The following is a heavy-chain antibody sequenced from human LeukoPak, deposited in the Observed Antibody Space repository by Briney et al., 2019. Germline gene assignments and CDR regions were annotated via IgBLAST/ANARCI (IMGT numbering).Heavy chain of an antibody. CDR3: ARGYCTNAVCSLGPTQA. Sequence: PSETLSLTCTVSGGSISSSSYYRGWIRLPPGKGLEWIGSIYYSGSTYYNPSLKSRVTISVDTSKNQFSLKLSSVTAADTAVYYCARGYCTNAVCSLGPTQAWGQGTLVTVSS. J-gene: IGHJ4*02. CDR1: GGSISSSSYY. CDR2: IYYSGST. D-gene: IGHD2-8*01. V-gene: IGHV4-39*07.